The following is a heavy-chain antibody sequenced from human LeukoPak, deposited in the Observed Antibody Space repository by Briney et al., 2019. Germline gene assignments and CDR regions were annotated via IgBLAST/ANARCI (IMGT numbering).Heavy chain of an antibody. V-gene: IGHV3-33*01. D-gene: IGHD1-26*01. Sequence: SGGSLRLSCAASGFTFNEFGVHWVRQAPGQGLEWVALIWYDGGNKYYADSVKGRFTISRDNSKNTVYLQMNSLRVEDTAIYYCARDRATRSYYSFDYWGQGTLAAVSS. CDR2: IWYDGGNK. CDR1: GFTFNEFG. CDR3: ARDRATRSYYSFDY. J-gene: IGHJ4*02.